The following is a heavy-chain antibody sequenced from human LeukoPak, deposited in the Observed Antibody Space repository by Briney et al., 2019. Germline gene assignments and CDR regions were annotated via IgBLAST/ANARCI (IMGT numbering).Heavy chain of an antibody. CDR3: ARGPSSGLYFQH. D-gene: IGHD6-25*01. CDR2: IYTSGST. CDR1: GGSISSGSYY. V-gene: IGHV4-61*02. Sequence: CXVSGGSISSGSYYWSWIRQPAGKGLEWIGRIYTSGSTNYNPSLKSRVTISVDTSKNQFSLKLSSVTAADTAVYYCARGPSSGLYFQHWGQGTLVTVSS. J-gene: IGHJ1*01.